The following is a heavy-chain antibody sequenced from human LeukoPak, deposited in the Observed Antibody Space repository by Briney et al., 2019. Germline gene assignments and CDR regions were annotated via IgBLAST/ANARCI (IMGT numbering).Heavy chain of an antibody. J-gene: IGHJ3*02. Sequence: GGSLRLSCAASGFTFSSYAMSWVRQAPGKGLERVSAISGSGGSTYYADSVKGRFTISRDNSKNTLYLQMNSLRAEDTAVYYCAKPGDCGGDCQLDAFDIWGQGTMVTVSS. V-gene: IGHV3-23*01. CDR2: ISGSGGST. CDR3: AKPGDCGGDCQLDAFDI. CDR1: GFTFSSYA. D-gene: IGHD2-21*02.